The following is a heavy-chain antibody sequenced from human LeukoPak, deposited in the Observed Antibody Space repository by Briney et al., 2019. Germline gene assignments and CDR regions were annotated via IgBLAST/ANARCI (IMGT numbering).Heavy chain of an antibody. Sequence: GGSLRLSCAASGFTFSSYAMSWVRQAPGKGLQWVSAISGSGGNTYYADSVKGRFTISRDKSKNTLYLQMNSLRAEDTAVYYCARLRDGYNDDAFDIWGQGAMVTVSS. V-gene: IGHV3-23*01. J-gene: IGHJ3*02. D-gene: IGHD5-24*01. CDR2: ISGSGGNT. CDR1: GFTFSSYA. CDR3: ARLRDGYNDDAFDI.